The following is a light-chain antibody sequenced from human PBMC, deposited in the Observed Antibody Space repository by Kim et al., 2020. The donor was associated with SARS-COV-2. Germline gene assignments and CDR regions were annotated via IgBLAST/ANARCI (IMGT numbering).Light chain of an antibody. V-gene: IGKV3-20*01. CDR3: QQYGSSPRGT. J-gene: IGKJ1*01. Sequence: EIVLTQSPGTLSLSPGERATLSCRASKSVSSSYLAWYQQKPGQAPRLLIYGASSRATGIPDRFSGSGSGTDFTLTISRLEPEDFAVYYCQQYGSSPRGTFGQGTKVDIK. CDR2: GAS. CDR1: KSVSSSY.